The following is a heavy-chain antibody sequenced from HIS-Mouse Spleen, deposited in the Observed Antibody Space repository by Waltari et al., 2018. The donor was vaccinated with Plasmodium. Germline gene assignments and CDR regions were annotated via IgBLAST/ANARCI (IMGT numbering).Heavy chain of an antibody. CDR3: ARGGYSSSSYYFDY. Sequence: QVQLRESGPGLVTPSETLSLTCTVSGGSISSYDWSWFRQPPGKGLEWIAYIHYSGSTNYNPSLKSRVTISVDTSKNQFSLKLSSVTAADTAVFYCARGGYSSSSYYFDYWGQGTLVTVSS. CDR1: GGSISSYD. J-gene: IGHJ4*02. D-gene: IGHD6-6*01. V-gene: IGHV4-59*01. CDR2: IHYSGST.